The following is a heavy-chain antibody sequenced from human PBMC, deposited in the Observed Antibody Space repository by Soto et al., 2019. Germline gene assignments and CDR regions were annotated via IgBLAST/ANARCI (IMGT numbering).Heavy chain of an antibody. D-gene: IGHD3-9*01. Sequence: QVQLVQSGAEVKKPGSSVKVSCKASGGTFSTYAISWVRQAPGQGLEWMGGIIPIFNTANYPQRFQGRVTITADEPTSTADMDLGSLISEDTAVYYCARAVHDYDILTDLGYWGQGTLVTVSS. CDR2: IIPIFNTA. CDR3: ARAVHDYDILTDLGY. J-gene: IGHJ4*02. V-gene: IGHV1-69*01. CDR1: GGTFSTYA.